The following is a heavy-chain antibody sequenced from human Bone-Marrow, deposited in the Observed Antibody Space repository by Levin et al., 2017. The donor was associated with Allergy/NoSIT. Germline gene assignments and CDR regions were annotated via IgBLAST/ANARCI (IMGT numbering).Heavy chain of an antibody. J-gene: IGHJ4*02. CDR1: GFTFSVVW. CDR2: IRSRTSGETT. V-gene: IGHV3-15*01. D-gene: IGHD6-13*01. CDR3: TTSKNIASASDY. Sequence: GGSLRLSCAASGFTFSVVWMSWVRQAPGKGLEWVGRIRSRTSGETTDYAAPVQCSFTISRDDSKSMVYLQLNSLKTEDTAVYFCTTSKNIASASDYWGQRTVVTVSS.